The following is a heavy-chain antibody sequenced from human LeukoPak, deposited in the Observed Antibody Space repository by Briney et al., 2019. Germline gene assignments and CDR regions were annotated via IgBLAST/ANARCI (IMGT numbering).Heavy chain of an antibody. D-gene: IGHD3-10*01. J-gene: IGHJ4*02. CDR2: IIPIFGTA. V-gene: IGHV1-69*13. CDR1: GGTLANYA. CDR3: ARDPSMVRGENTPYFDY. Sequence: SVKVSCKASGGTLANYAISWVRQAPGQGLEWMGGIIPIFGTANYARKFQGRVTITADESTSTAYMELSSLRSEDTAVYYCARDPSMVRGENTPYFDYWGQGTLVTVSS.